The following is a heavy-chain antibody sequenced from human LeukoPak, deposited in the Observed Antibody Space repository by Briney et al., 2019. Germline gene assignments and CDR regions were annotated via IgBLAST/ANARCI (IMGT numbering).Heavy chain of an antibody. J-gene: IGHJ4*02. CDR1: GGTYSSYA. Sequence: GSSVKVSCKASGGTYSSYAISWVRQAPGQGLEWMGRIIPIFGIANYAQKFQGRVTITADKSTSTAYMELSSLRSEDTAVYYCAREGLFGVVTREYFDYWGQGTLVIVSS. CDR3: AREGLFGVVTREYFDY. V-gene: IGHV1-69*04. D-gene: IGHD3-3*01. CDR2: IIPIFGIA.